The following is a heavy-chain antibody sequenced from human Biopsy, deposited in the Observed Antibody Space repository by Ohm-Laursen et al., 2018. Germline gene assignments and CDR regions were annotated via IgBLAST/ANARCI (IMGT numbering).Heavy chain of an antibody. CDR3: ARDLHGRGPNWGASTGVFDL. Sequence: SETLSLTCTVVSGGSPFTDSITRYYWNWIRQSPGKGLEWIGVVYYTGTTTYNPSFKSRVTLSMDTSNNQVSLRLLSVTAADTAVYFCARDLHGRGPNWGASTGVFDLWGHGTAVTVSS. CDR2: VYYTGTT. D-gene: IGHD1-26*01. J-gene: IGHJ3*01. CDR1: GGSPFTDSITRYY. V-gene: IGHV4-59*12.